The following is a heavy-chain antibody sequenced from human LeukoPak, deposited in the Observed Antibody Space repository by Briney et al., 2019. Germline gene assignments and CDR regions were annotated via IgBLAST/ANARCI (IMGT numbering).Heavy chain of an antibody. Sequence: SETLSLTCTVSGGSVNSGTYYWNWIRQPPGKGLEWIGYIYYSGSTNYNPSLKSRVTISVDTSKNQFSLKLSSVTAADTAVYYCARDRVRGNSNPYFDYWGQGTLVTVSS. CDR1: GGSVNSGTYY. J-gene: IGHJ4*01. V-gene: IGHV4-61*01. CDR3: ARDRVRGNSNPYFDY. CDR2: IYYSGST. D-gene: IGHD4-11*01.